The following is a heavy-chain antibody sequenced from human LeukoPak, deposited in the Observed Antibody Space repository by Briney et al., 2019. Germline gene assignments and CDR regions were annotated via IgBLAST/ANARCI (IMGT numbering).Heavy chain of an antibody. CDR1: GYTFTSYG. V-gene: IGHV1-18*01. Sequence: ASVKVSCKASGYTFTSYGISWVRQAPGQGLEWMGWISAYNGNTNYAQKLQGRVTMTTDTSTSTAYMELRSLRSDDTAVYYCAVDTYYYDSGWFDPWGQGTLVTVSS. CDR3: AVDTYYYDSGWFDP. CDR2: ISAYNGNT. J-gene: IGHJ5*02. D-gene: IGHD3-22*01.